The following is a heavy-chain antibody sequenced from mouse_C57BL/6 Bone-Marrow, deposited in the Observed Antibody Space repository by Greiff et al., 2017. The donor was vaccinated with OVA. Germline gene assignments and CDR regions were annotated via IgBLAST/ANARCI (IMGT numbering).Heavy chain of an antibody. V-gene: IGHV1-69*01. CDR3: ARRGGPNYYAMDY. CDR1: GYTFTSYW. Sequence: QVHVKQPGAELVMPGASVKLSCKASGYTFTSYWMHWVKQRPGQGLEWIGEIDPSASYSNYNQKFKGKSTLTVDKSSSTAYMQLSSLTSEDSAVYYCARRGGPNYYAMDYWGQGTSVTVSS. J-gene: IGHJ4*01. CDR2: IDPSASYS.